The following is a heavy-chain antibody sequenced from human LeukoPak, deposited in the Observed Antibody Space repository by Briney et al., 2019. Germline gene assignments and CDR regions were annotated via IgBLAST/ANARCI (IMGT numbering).Heavy chain of an antibody. Sequence: SETLSLTCTVSGGSISSYYWSWIRQPPGKGLEWIGYIYYSGSTNYNPSLKSRVTISVDTSKNQFSLKLNSVTSADTAVYYCARGGMNWFDPWGQGTLVTVSS. CDR1: GGSISSYY. V-gene: IGHV4-59*01. D-gene: IGHD3-16*01. CDR2: IYYSGST. J-gene: IGHJ5*02. CDR3: ARGGMNWFDP.